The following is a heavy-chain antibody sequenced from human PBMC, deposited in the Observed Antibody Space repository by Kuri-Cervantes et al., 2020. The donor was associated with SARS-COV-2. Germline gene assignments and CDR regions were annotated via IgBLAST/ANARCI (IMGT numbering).Heavy chain of an antibody. CDR1: GGTFSSYA. CDR3: ARGRALTIFGVVTGSYGAFDI. V-gene: IGHV1-69*13. Sequence: SVKVSCKASGGTFSSYAISWVRQAPGQGLEWMGGIIPIFGTANYAQKFQGRVTITADESTSTAYMELSRLRSDDTAVYYCARGRALTIFGVVTGSYGAFDIWGQGTMVTVSS. D-gene: IGHD3-3*01. J-gene: IGHJ3*02. CDR2: IIPIFGTA.